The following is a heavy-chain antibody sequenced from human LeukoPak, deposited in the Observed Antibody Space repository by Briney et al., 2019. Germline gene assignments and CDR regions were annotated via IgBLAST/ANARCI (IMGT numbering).Heavy chain of an antibody. J-gene: IGHJ4*02. CDR2: IYYSGST. Sequence: SETLSLTCTVSGDSISSSSYYWGWIRQSPGKGLEWIGSIYYSGSTYYNPSLKSRVTISVDTSKNQFSLKLSSVTAADTAVYYCAHTALGYSYGLGLGYFDYWGQGTLVTVSS. D-gene: IGHD5-18*01. V-gene: IGHV4-39*07. CDR3: AHTALGYSYGLGLGYFDY. CDR1: GDSISSSSYY.